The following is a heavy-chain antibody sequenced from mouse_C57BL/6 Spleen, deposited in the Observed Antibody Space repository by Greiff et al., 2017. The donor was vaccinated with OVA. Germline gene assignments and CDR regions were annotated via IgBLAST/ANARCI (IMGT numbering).Heavy chain of an antibody. CDR3: AKQDSNYPFAY. V-gene: IGHV1-82*01. D-gene: IGHD2-5*01. Sequence: QVQLQQSGPELVKPGASVKISCKASGYAFSSSWMNWVKQRPGKGLEWIGRIYPGDGDTNYNGKFKGKATLTADKASSTAYMQLINLTSEDSAVNFCAKQDSNYPFAYWGQGTLVTVSA. CDR1: GYAFSSSW. J-gene: IGHJ3*01. CDR2: IYPGDGDT.